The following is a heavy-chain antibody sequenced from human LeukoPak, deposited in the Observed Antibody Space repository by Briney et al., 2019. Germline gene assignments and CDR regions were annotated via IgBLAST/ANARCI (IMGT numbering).Heavy chain of an antibody. D-gene: IGHD3-22*01. CDR1: GFTFDDYA. J-gene: IGHJ6*02. Sequence: PGGSLRRSCAGSGFTFDDYAMYWVRQAPGKGLEWVSGITWNSRIVAYADSVKGRFTISRDNAKNSLYLQMNSLRAEDTALYYCAKALSDSSGFYIYYGMDVWGQGTTVTVAS. V-gene: IGHV3-9*01. CDR2: ITWNSRIV. CDR3: AKALSDSSGFYIYYGMDV.